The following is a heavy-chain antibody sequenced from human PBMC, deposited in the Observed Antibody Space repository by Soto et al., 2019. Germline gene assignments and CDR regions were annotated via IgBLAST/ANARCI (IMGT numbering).Heavy chain of an antibody. CDR3: ATAISSPFSNFDY. V-gene: IGHV3-48*04. J-gene: IGHJ4*02. CDR1: GFTFSSYS. CDR2: ISSSSSTI. D-gene: IGHD2-2*01. Sequence: GSLRLSWTASGFTFSSYSMNWVRQAPGKGLEWVSYISSSSSTIYYADSVKGRFSVSRDNAKNSLYLQLNSLSAEDTAVYYCATAISSPFSNFDYWGQGSLVTVSS.